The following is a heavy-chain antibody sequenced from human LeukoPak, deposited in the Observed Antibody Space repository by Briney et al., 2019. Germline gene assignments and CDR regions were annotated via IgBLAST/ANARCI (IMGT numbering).Heavy chain of an antibody. V-gene: IGHV3-48*03. Sequence: PGGSLRLSCAASGFAFSSYEMNWVRQAPGKGLEWVSYISNSGYNIYYADSVKGRSTISRDNAKNSLYLQMNSLRAEDTGVYYCARVGSSWIEYFHHWGQGTLVTVSS. J-gene: IGHJ1*01. D-gene: IGHD6-13*01. CDR1: GFAFSSYE. CDR2: ISNSGYNI. CDR3: ARVGSSWIEYFHH.